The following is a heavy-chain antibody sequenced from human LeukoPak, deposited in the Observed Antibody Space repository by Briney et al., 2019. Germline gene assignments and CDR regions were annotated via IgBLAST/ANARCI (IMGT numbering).Heavy chain of an antibody. CDR3: ARHLHYCSSTSCYLGYFDY. CDR1: GGSISSYY. Sequence: SATLSLTSTVSGGSISSYYWSWIRQPPGKGLEWIGYIYYSGSTNYNPSLKSRVTISVDTSKIQFSLKLSSVTAADTAVYYCARHLHYCSSTSCYLGYFDYWGQGTLVTVSS. V-gene: IGHV4-59*01. J-gene: IGHJ4*02. D-gene: IGHD2-2*01. CDR2: IYYSGST.